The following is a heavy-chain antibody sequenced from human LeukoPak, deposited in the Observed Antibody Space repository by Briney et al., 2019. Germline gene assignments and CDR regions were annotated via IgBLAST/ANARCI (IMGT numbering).Heavy chain of an antibody. J-gene: IGHJ4*02. CDR3: ARDLNDYCATTNCFTATDVDTTVVDN. D-gene: IGHD5-18*01. V-gene: IGHV1-2*02. Sequence: EASVKVSCKTSGYTFRDYYMHRVRQAPGQGLEWMGWINPNSGVTIYAQRFQGRVTLTRDTSISTAYMELKSLRSDDTAVYYCARDLNDYCATTNCFTATDVDTTVVDNWGQGTLVTVSS. CDR1: GYTFRDYY. CDR2: INPNSGVT.